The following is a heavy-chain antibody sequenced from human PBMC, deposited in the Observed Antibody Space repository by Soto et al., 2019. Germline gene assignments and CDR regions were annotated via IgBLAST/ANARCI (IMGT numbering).Heavy chain of an antibody. J-gene: IGHJ5*02. CDR2: IIPIFGTA. D-gene: IGHD1-26*01. CDR1: GGTFSSYA. Sequence: QVQLVQSGAEVKKPGSSVKVSCKASGGTFSSYAISWVRQAPGQGLEWMGGIIPIFGTANYAQKFQGRVTITADESTSTAYMELSSLRSEDTAVYYCAGDLGWELKREGWFDPWGQGTLVTVSS. V-gene: IGHV1-69*01. CDR3: AGDLGWELKREGWFDP.